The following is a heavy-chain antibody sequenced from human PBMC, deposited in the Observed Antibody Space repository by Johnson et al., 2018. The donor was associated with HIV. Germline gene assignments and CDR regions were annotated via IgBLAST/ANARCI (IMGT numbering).Heavy chain of an antibody. CDR3: TKGLEWATAGDAFDI. V-gene: IGHV3-9*01. CDR2: ISSSGSTI. Sequence: VQLVESGGGVVRPGGSLRLSCAASGFTFDDYAMHWVRQAPGKGLEWVSGISSSGSTIYYADSVKGRFTISRDNAKNSLYLQMNSLKTEDTAVYYCTKGLEWATAGDAFDIWGQGTMVTVSS. J-gene: IGHJ3*02. D-gene: IGHD1-26*01. CDR1: GFTFDDYA.